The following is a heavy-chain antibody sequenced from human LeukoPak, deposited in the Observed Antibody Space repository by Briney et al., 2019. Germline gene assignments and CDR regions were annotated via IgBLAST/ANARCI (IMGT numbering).Heavy chain of an antibody. J-gene: IGHJ1*01. CDR1: GGSFSGYY. CDR2: INHSRST. CDR3: ARAYDSSGRDFQH. V-gene: IGHV4-34*01. D-gene: IGHD3-22*01. Sequence: SETLSLTCAVYGGSFSGYYWSWIRQPPGKGLEWIGEINHSRSTNYNPSLKSRVTISVDTSKNQFSLKLSSVTAADTAVYYCARAYDSSGRDFQHWGQGTLVTVSS.